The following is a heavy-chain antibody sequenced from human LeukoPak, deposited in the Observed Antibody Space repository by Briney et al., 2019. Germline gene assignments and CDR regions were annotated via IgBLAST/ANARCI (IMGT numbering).Heavy chain of an antibody. CDR2: ISSSSSTI. CDR3: ARVSITMIVVGDY. Sequence: GGSLRLSCAASGFTFSSYSMNWVRQAPGKGLEWVSYISSSSSTIYYADPVKGRSTISRDNAKNSLYLQMNSLRAEDTAVYYCARVSITMIVVGDYWGQGTLVTVSS. J-gene: IGHJ4*02. V-gene: IGHV3-48*01. D-gene: IGHD3-22*01. CDR1: GFTFSSYS.